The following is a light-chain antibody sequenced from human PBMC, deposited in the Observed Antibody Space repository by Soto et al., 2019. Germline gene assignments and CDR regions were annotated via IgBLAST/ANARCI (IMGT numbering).Light chain of an antibody. Sequence: QSALTRPASVSGSPGQSITISCTGSSSDIGAYNYVSWFQQYPGKAPKLIISEVSNRPSGVPDRFSGSKSGTSATLGITGFQTGDEADYYCGSWDSSLSAYVFGTGTKVTVL. CDR1: SSDIGAYNY. J-gene: IGLJ1*01. V-gene: IGLV2-14*01. CDR2: EVS. CDR3: GSWDSSLSAYV.